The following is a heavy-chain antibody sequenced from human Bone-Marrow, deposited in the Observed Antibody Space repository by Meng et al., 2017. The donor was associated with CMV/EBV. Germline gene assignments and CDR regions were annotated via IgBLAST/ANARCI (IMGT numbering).Heavy chain of an antibody. J-gene: IGHJ6*02. D-gene: IGHD6-13*01. V-gene: IGHV4-61*01. Sequence: SETLSLTCTVSGGSVSSGSYYWSWIRQPPGKGLEWIGYIYYSGSTNYNPSLKSRVTISVDTSKNQFSLKLRSVTTADTAVYYCATTLYSSSSIDYYYYGMDVWGQGTTVTVSS. CDR1: GGSVSSGSYY. CDR2: IYYSGST. CDR3: ATTLYSSSSIDYYYYGMDV.